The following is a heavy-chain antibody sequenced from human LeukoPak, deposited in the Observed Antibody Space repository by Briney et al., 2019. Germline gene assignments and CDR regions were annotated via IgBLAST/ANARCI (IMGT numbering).Heavy chain of an antibody. D-gene: IGHD2-2*02. CDR1: GGSIISTSYS. J-gene: IGHJ4*02. CDR3: ARLATYCSSASCYRHFDY. Sequence: KPSETLSLTCSVSGGSIISTSYSWGWIRQPPGKGLEWIGSIYYSGSTCYNPSLKSRVTVSVDTSKNQFSLKLSSVTAADTAVYYCARLATYCSSASCYRHFDYWGQGTLVTVSS. CDR2: IYYSGST. V-gene: IGHV4-39*01.